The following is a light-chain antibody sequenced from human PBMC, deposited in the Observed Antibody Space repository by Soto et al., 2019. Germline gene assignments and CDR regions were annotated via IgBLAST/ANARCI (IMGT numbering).Light chain of an antibody. J-gene: IGKJ4*01. CDR3: QQRSKCPLT. CDR2: EAS. CDR1: QVITPF. Sequence: EIVLIQSPASLSVSPGERATLSCRASQVITPFLAWYQQKPGQAPRLLMYEASNRATGTPARFSVSGSGTDFTLTISSLEREDSAVYYCQQRSKCPLTCGGGTKVEI. V-gene: IGKV3-11*01.